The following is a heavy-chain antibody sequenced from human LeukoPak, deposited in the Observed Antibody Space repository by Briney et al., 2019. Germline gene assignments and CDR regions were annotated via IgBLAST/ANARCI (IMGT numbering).Heavy chain of an antibody. Sequence: SETLSLTCTVSGGSISSYYWSWIRPLPGKGLEWIGYIYYSGSTNYNPSLKSRVTISVDTSKNQFSLKLSSVTAADTAVYYCARVPDAFDIWGQGTMVTVSS. J-gene: IGHJ3*02. CDR2: IYYSGST. CDR3: ARVPDAFDI. V-gene: IGHV4-59*01. CDR1: GGSISSYY.